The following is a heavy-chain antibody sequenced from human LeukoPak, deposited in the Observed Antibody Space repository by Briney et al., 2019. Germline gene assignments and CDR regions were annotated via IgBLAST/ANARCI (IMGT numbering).Heavy chain of an antibody. J-gene: IGHJ4*02. CDR1: GGSISSSSYY. D-gene: IGHD4-23*01. Sequence: SETLSLTCTVSGGSISSSSYYWGWIRQPPGKGLEWIGSIYYSGSTYYNPSLKSRVIISVDTSKNQFSLKLSSVTAADTAVYYCASGTGGGNPFDYWGQGTLVTVSS. CDR3: ASGTGGGNPFDY. CDR2: IYYSGST. V-gene: IGHV4-39*07.